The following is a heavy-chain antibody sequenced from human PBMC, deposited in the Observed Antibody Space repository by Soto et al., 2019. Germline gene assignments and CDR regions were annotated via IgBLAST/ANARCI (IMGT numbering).Heavy chain of an antibody. CDR1: GFTFSSSW. Sequence: EVQLVESGGGLVQPGESLRLSCVASGFTFSSSWMHWVRQAPGKGLVWLSRIIGDGNGANYADSVKGRFTISRDNAKNTVYMPVDSLGAKDTAVYYCARDAVASRGIDYWGQGTLVTVSS. CDR3: ARDAVASRGIDY. CDR2: IIGDGNGA. V-gene: IGHV3-74*01. J-gene: IGHJ4*02. D-gene: IGHD6-19*01.